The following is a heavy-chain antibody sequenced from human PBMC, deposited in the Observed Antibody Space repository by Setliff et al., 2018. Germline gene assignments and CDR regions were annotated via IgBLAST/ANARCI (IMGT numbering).Heavy chain of an antibody. CDR2: INYYGSIFDDGTTYST. CDR1: GGSISNSTFY. J-gene: IGHJ2*01. D-gene: IGHD5-12*01. Sequence: SETLSLTCTVSGGSISNSTFYWGWIRQPPGKGLEWIGSINYYGSIFDDGTTYSTYYNPSLKSRATISIDTSKSQFSLKLSSMAAADTALYYCARNPDFLQYSFDLWGRGTLVTSPQ. CDR3: ARNPDFLQYSFDL. V-gene: IGHV4-39*07.